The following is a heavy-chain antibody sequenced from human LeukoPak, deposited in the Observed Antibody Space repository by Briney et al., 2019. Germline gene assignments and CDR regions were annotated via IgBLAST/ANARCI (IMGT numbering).Heavy chain of an antibody. CDR2: IKSKTNAQTT. Sequence: GGSLRLSCAASGFTFSNGWMSWVRPAPGKGLEWVGHIKSKTNAQTTDYAAPVKGRFSISRDDSRTTVYLQMNSLKTENTAVYYCTTEGGHLHSNPFDYWGQGTLVTVSS. CDR3: TTEGGHLHSNPFDY. CDR1: GFTFSNGW. J-gene: IGHJ4*02. D-gene: IGHD2-15*01. V-gene: IGHV3-15*01.